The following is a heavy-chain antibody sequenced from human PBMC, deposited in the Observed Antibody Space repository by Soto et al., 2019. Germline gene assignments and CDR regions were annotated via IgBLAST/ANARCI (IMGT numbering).Heavy chain of an antibody. V-gene: IGHV1-2*04. CDR2: INPNSGGT. CDR1: GYTFTGYY. Sequence: ASVKVSCKASGYTFTGYYMHWVRQAPGQGLEWMGWINPNSGGTNYAQKFQGWVTMTRDTSISTAYMELSRLRSDDTAVYYCARDRRYCISTSCYSFFSFDPWGQGTMVTAPQ. D-gene: IGHD2-2*01. J-gene: IGHJ5*02. CDR3: ARDRRYCISTSCYSFFSFDP.